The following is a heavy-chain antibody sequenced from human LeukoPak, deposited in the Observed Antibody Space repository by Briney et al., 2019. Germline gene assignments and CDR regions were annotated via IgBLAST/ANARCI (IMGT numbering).Heavy chain of an antibody. CDR2: IIPIFGTA. D-gene: IGHD6-13*01. J-gene: IGHJ4*01. V-gene: IGHV1-69*13. Sequence: ASVKVSCKASGGTFSSYAISWVRQAPGQGLEWMGGIIPIFGTANYAQKFQGRVTITADESTSTAYMELSSLRSDDTAVYYCARTDIAAAGTDYWGRGTLVTVSS. CDR1: GGTFSSYA. CDR3: ARTDIAAAGTDY.